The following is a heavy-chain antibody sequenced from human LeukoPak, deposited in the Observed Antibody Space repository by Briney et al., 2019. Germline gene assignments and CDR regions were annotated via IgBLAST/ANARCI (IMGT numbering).Heavy chain of an antibody. Sequence: SETLPLTCAVYGGSFSGYYWSWIRQPPGKGLEWIGEINHSGSTNYNPSLKSRVTISVDTSKNQFSLKLSSVTAADTAVYYCARGLGAVWGQGTLVTVSS. CDR2: INHSGST. CDR3: ARGLGAV. CDR1: GGSFSGYY. V-gene: IGHV4-34*01. J-gene: IGHJ4*02. D-gene: IGHD6-19*01.